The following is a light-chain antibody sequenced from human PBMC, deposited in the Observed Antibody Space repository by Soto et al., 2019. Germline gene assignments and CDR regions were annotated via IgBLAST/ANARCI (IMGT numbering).Light chain of an antibody. CDR3: QESYSVLWGT. CDR1: QSINTY. CDR2: GAS. V-gene: IGKV1-39*01. J-gene: IGKJ1*01. Sequence: DIQMTQSPSSLSASVVDRVTITCQTSQSINTYLNWYQQKPGKAPKLLIYGASSLQSGVPLRFSGSGSGTDFTLTISSLEPGDFATYYCQESYSVLWGTCGQGTKVDI.